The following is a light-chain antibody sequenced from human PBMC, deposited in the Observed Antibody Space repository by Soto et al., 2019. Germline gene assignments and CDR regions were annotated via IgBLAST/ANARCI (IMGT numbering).Light chain of an antibody. CDR1: NIGSKN. V-gene: IGLV3-9*01. CDR2: RDS. Sequence: SYELTQPLSVSVALGQTARITCGGNNIGSKNVHWYQQKPGQAPVLVIYRDSNRPSGLPERFSGSNSGNTATLTSSRAQAGDDAYYYCQVWDSSTVVFGGGTKLTVL. J-gene: IGLJ2*01. CDR3: QVWDSSTVV.